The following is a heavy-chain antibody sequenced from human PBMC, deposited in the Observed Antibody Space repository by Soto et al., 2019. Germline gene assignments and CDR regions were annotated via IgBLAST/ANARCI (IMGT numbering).Heavy chain of an antibody. CDR1: GGSISSYY. CDR2: IYYSGST. Sequence: SETLSLTCTVSGGSISSYYWTWIRQPPGKGLEWIGYIYYSGSTNYNPSLKSRVTISVDTSKNQFSLKLSSVTAADTAVYYCARERRGYSYGFDAFDIWGQGTMVTVSS. V-gene: IGHV4-59*01. D-gene: IGHD5-18*01. J-gene: IGHJ3*02. CDR3: ARERRGYSYGFDAFDI.